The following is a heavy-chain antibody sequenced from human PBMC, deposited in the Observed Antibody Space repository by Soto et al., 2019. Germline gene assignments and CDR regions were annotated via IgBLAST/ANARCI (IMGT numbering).Heavy chain of an antibody. CDR3: AREGNV. CDR1: GGSFSGYY. J-gene: IGHJ6*04. V-gene: IGHV4-34*01. Sequence: SETLSLTCAVYGGSFSGYYWSWIRQPPGKGLEWIGEINHSGSTNYNPPLKSRVTISVDTSKNQFSLKLSSVTAADTAVYYCAREGNVWGKGTTVTVSS. CDR2: INHSGST.